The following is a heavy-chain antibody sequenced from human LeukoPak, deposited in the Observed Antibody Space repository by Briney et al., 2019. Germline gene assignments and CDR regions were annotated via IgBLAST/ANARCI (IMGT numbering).Heavy chain of an antibody. D-gene: IGHD5-12*01. V-gene: IGHV3-23*01. CDR3: AKGVATTGKYYFDY. CDR1: GFTFSSYS. CDR2: ISGSGANT. J-gene: IGHJ4*02. Sequence: GGSLRLSCAASGFTFSSYSMNWVRQAPGKGLEWVSAISGSGANTYYADSVKGRFTFSRDNSKNTLFLQMNSLRAEDTAVYFCAKGVATTGKYYFDYWGQGTLVTVSS.